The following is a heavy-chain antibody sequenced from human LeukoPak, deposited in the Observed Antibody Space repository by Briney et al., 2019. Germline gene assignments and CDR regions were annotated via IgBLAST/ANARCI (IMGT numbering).Heavy chain of an antibody. V-gene: IGHV3-21*01. Sequence: GGSVRLSCAASGFTFSSYSLNWVRRAPGKGLEWVSAISSSSTYIYYADSVKGRFTISRDNAKNSLYMQMNSLRAEDTAVYYCARGPPLDYWGQGTVDSVSS. J-gene: IGHJ4*02. CDR1: GFTFSSYS. CDR3: ARGPPLDY. CDR2: ISSSSTYI.